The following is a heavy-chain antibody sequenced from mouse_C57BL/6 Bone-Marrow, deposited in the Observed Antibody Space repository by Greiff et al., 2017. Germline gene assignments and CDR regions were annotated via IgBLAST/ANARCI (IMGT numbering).Heavy chain of an antibody. V-gene: IGHV1-82*01. Sequence: QVQLQQSGPELVKPGASVKISCKASGYAFSSSWMNWVKQRPGKGLEWIGRIYPGDGDTNYNGKFKGTATLTADKSSSTAYMQLSSLTSEDSAVYFCARWGFAYWGQGTLVTVSA. CDR2: IYPGDGDT. J-gene: IGHJ3*01. CDR1: GYAFSSSW. CDR3: ARWGFAY.